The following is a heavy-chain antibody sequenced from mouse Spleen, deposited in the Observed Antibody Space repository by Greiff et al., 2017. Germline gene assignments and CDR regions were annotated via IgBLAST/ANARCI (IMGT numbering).Heavy chain of an antibody. J-gene: IGHJ4*01. CDR3: ARNGLYGSSPYAMDY. Sequence: VKLVESGPGLVQPSQSPSITCTVSGFSLTSYGVHWVRQSPGKGLEWLGVIWSGGSTDYNAAFISRLSISKDNSKSQVFFKMNSLQADDTAIYYCARNGLYGSSPYAMDYWGQGTSVTVSS. CDR2: IWSGGST. CDR1: GFSLTSYG. V-gene: IGHV2-2*01. D-gene: IGHD1-1*01.